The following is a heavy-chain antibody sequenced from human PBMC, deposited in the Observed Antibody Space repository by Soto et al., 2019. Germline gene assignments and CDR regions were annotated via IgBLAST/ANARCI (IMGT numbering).Heavy chain of an antibody. CDR1: GFSLSTTGVG. J-gene: IGHJ4*02. D-gene: IGHD6-13*01. Sequence: QITLKESGPTLLKPTQTLTLTCTFSGFSLSTTGVGVGWIRQPPGKALEWLALIYWNDAKYYSPSLKSRLTNTKDTPKDQVVLTMTNMEAVDTATYYCAHRQAEAVGTFYDYWGQGSLVTVSA. CDR3: AHRQAEAVGTFYDY. CDR2: IYWNDAK. V-gene: IGHV2-5*01.